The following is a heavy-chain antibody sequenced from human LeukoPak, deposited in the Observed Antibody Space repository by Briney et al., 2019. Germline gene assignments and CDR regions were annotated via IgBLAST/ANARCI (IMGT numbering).Heavy chain of an antibody. D-gene: IGHD3-22*01. V-gene: IGHV5-51*01. CDR3: ASRKRRSSGYSELPYYFGY. CDR2: IYPGDSDT. Sequence: GESLKISCKGSGYSLTSYWIGWVRQMPGKGLEWMGIIYPGDSDTRYSPSFQGQVTISADKSISTAYLQWSSLKASDTAMYYCASRKRRSSGYSELPYYFGYWGQGTLVTVSS. CDR1: GYSLTSYW. J-gene: IGHJ4*02.